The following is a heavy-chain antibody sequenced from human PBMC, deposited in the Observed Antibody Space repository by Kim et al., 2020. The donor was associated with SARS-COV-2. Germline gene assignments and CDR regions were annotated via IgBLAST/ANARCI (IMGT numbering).Heavy chain of an antibody. D-gene: IGHD1-26*01. V-gene: IGHV2-70*01. CDR3: ARMVAATTAFDY. Sequence: YYSTALKTRLTISKDTSKNQVVLTMTNMDPVDTATYYCARMVAATTAFDYWGQGTLVTVSS. J-gene: IGHJ4*02.